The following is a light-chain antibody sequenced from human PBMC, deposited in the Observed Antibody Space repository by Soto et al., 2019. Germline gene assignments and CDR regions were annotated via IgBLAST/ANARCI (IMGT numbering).Light chain of an antibody. CDR2: DAS. CDR3: QQYDTLPIT. V-gene: IGKV1-33*01. Sequence: DIQMTQSPSSVSASVGDRVTITCRASQGISSWLAWYQQKPGKAPKLLIYDASNLETGVPSRFSGSGSGTDFTFTISSLQPEDIATYYCQQYDTLPITFGQGTRLEIK. J-gene: IGKJ5*01. CDR1: QGISSW.